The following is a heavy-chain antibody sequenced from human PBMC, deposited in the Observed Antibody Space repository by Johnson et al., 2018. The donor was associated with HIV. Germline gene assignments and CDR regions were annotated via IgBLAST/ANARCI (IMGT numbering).Heavy chain of an antibody. CDR1: GFTFSDYY. D-gene: IGHD6-13*01. J-gene: IGHJ3*01. Sequence: QMLLVESGGGVVQPGRSLRLSCAASGFTFSDYYMSWIRQAPGKGLEWVSYISSSGSTIYYADSVKGRFTISRDNAKNSLYLQMNSRRAEDTAVYYCAKDQWCSSWTNDAFDFWGQGTMVTVSS. V-gene: IGHV3-11*04. CDR3: AKDQWCSSWTNDAFDF. CDR2: ISSSGSTI.